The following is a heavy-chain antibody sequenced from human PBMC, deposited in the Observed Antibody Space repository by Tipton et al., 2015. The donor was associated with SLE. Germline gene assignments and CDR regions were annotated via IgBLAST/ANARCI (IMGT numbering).Heavy chain of an antibody. D-gene: IGHD2-2*01. Sequence: TLSLTCAVYGGSFSSHYWSWIRQPPGKGLEWIGEINHSGSTNYNPSLKSRVTISVDTSKNQFSLKLSSVTAADTAVYYCAREGVVPAAPYYYGMDVWGQGTTVTVSS. V-gene: IGHV4-34*01. CDR3: AREGVVPAAPYYYGMDV. CDR1: GGSFSSHY. CDR2: INHSGST. J-gene: IGHJ6*02.